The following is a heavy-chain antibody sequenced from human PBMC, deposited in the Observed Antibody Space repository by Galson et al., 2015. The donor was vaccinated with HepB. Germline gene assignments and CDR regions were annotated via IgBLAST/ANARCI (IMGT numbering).Heavy chain of an antibody. CDR2: ITPSGDNT. J-gene: IGHJ4*02. Sequence: SLRLSCAASGFTFRNYAMSWVRQAPGKGLEWVSAITPSGDNTYSADSVKGRFTISRDNSKNTLFLQKTGLTADDTAIYYCVFLRGYDLKPLDYWGQGILVTVSS. CDR3: VFLRGYDLKPLDY. V-gene: IGHV3-23*01. CDR1: GFTFRNYA. D-gene: IGHD5-12*01.